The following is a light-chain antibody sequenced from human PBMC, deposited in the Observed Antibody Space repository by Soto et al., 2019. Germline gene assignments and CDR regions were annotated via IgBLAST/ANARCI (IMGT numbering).Light chain of an antibody. Sequence: QSALTQPASVSGSPGQSITISCTGSTGNVGGYNYVSWYQQTPGKAPQLIIYEVTNRPSGVSDRFSGSKSGNTASLTISGLQAEDEADYYCCSYTTTSPYVFGTGTKLTVL. CDR2: EVT. CDR3: CSYTTTSPYV. J-gene: IGLJ1*01. V-gene: IGLV2-14*01. CDR1: TGNVGGYNY.